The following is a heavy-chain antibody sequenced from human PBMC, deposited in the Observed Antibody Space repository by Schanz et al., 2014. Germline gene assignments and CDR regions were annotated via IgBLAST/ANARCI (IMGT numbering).Heavy chain of an antibody. D-gene: IGHD5-12*01. J-gene: IGHJ4*02. Sequence: QVPLVQSGAEVKKPGSSVKVSCKASGYTFAMYDMNWVRQAPGQGLEWMGSINTNTANPTYAQGFTGRFVYTLDASVTTAYLEISSLKAEDTAVYYCARGYSGYSHFDYWGQGALVTVSS. CDR3: ARGYSGYSHFDY. V-gene: IGHV7-4-1*02. CDR1: GYTFAMYD. CDR2: INTNTANP.